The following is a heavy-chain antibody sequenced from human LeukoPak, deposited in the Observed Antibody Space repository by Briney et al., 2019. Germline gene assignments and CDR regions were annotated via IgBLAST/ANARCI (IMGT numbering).Heavy chain of an antibody. Sequence: GGSLRLSGAASGFTFSSYAMHWVRQAPGKGLEWVAVISYDGSNKYYADSVKGRFTISRDNSKNTLYLQMNSLRAEDTAVYYCARGATGYWGQGTLVTVSS. J-gene: IGHJ4*02. CDR2: ISYDGSNK. CDR1: GFTFSSYA. V-gene: IGHV3-30-3*01. CDR3: ARGATGY.